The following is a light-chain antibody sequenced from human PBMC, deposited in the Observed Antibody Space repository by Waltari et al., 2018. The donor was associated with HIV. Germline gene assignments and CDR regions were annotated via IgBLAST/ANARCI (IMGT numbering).Light chain of an antibody. CDR2: KVS. V-gene: IGKV2-30*01. J-gene: IGKJ5*01. CDR1: QGLLYSDGNTY. Sequence: DVVMTQSPLSLPVTLGQPASISCRSSQGLLYSDGNTYLNWFQQRPGQSPRRLIYKVSSRASGVPDRFSGSGSGTDFTLKISRVEAEDVGIYYCMQTLQTRTFGQGTRLDIK. CDR3: MQTLQTRT.